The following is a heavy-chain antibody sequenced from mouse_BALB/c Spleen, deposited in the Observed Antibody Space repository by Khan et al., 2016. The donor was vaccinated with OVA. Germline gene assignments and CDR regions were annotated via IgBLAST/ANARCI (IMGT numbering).Heavy chain of an antibody. D-gene: IGHD4-1*01. CDR1: GFTFSTYG. CDR3: ASHLTGSFAY. Sequence: EVELVESGGDLVKPGGSLRLSCAASGFTFSTYGMSWVRQPPDTRLEWVATINSDGDYTYYPDTVKGRFTISRNNAENTLYLQMSSLQSEDTAIYYCASHLTGSFAYWGQGTLVTVSA. V-gene: IGHV5-6*01. CDR2: INSDGDYT. J-gene: IGHJ3*01.